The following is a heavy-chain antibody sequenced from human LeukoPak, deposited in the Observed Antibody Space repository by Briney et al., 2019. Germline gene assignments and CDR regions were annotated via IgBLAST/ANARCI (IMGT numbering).Heavy chain of an antibody. V-gene: IGHV1-2*02. J-gene: IGHJ4*02. Sequence: GASVKVSCKASGYTFTGYYMHWVRQAPGQGLEWMGWINPNSGGTNYAQKFQGRVTMTRDTSISTAYMELSRLRSDDTAVYYCATAPKLGYCSSTSCYGFDYWGQGTLVTVSS. CDR2: INPNSGGT. CDR3: ATAPKLGYCSSTSCYGFDY. D-gene: IGHD2-2*01. CDR1: GYTFTGYY.